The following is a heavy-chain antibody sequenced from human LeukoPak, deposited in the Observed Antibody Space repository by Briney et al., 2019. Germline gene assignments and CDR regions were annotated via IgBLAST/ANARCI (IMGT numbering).Heavy chain of an antibody. J-gene: IGHJ6*03. D-gene: IGHD6-6*01. V-gene: IGHV4-59*01. CDR3: ARGVYYYYYMDV. CDR1: GGSISSYY. CDR2: IYYSGST. Sequence: SETLSLTCTVSGGSISSYYWSWIRQPPGKGLEWIGYIYYSGSTNYNPSLKSRVTISVDTSKNQFSLKLSSVTAADTAVYYCARGVYYYYYMDVWGKGTAVTVSS.